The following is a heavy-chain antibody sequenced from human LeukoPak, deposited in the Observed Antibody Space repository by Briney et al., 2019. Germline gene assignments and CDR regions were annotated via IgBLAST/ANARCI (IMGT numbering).Heavy chain of an antibody. D-gene: IGHD3/OR15-3a*01. V-gene: IGHV1-8*01. CDR3: ARAFSWTTESYYYMDV. CDR1: GYTFNSYD. J-gene: IGHJ6*03. CDR2: MNPNSGNT. Sequence: GASVKVSCKASGYTFNSYDINWVRQATGQGLEWMGWMNPNSGNTGYAQKFQGRVTMTKNNSITTVYMELSSLRSEDTAVYYCARAFSWTTESYYYMDVWGKGTTVTVSS.